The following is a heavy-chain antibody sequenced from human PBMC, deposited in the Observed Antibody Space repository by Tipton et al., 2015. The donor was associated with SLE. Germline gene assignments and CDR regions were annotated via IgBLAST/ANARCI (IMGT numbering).Heavy chain of an antibody. D-gene: IGHD3/OR15-3a*01. CDR3: AMKMSRRTGFDY. CDR2: ISYDGSNK. J-gene: IGHJ4*02. V-gene: IGHV3-30*19. Sequence: RSLRLSCAASGFTFSSYGIHWVRQAPGKGLEWVAVISYDGSNKYYADSVKGRFTISRDNSKNTLYLQMNNLRPEDTAVYYCAMKMSRRTGFDYWGQGTLVTVSS. CDR1: GFTFSSYG.